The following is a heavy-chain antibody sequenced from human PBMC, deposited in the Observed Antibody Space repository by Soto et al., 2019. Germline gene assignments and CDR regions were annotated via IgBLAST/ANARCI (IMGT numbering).Heavy chain of an antibody. CDR2: ITSGGST. J-gene: IGHJ4*02. D-gene: IGHD6-13*01. CDR3: AKSMIVAAGTGNFDY. Sequence: EVQLLESGGDLEQPGGSLRLSCAASGLTFSSYDMNWVRQAPGKGLEWVSSITSGGSTKYADSVKGRFTISRDNSKNTLSLQMNSLRAEDTAVYYCAKSMIVAAGTGNFDYWGQGTLVTVSS. CDR1: GLTFSSYD. V-gene: IGHV3-23*01.